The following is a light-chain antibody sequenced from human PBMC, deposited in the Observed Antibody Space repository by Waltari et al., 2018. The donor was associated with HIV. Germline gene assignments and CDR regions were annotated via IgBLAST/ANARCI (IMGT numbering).Light chain of an antibody. Sequence: ISCSGSNFNIGSNYVYWYQHVPGAAPKLLIYRNDQRPSGVPDRFSGSKSGTSASLAISGLRSEDEADYYCAAWDDSLSGFYVLGTGTKVTVL. CDR2: RND. CDR3: AAWDDSLSGFYV. J-gene: IGLJ1*01. CDR1: NFNIGSNY. V-gene: IGLV1-47*01.